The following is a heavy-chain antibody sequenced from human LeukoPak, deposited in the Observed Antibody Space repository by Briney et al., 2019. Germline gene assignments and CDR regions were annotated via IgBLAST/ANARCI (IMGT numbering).Heavy chain of an antibody. CDR3: ARNAPRPRTTVTTVPFDY. D-gene: IGHD4-17*01. V-gene: IGHV3-48*03. J-gene: IGHJ4*02. CDR1: GFTFSSYE. CDR2: ISSSGSTI. Sequence: GGSLRLSCAASGFTFSSYEMNWVRQVPGKGLEWVSYISSSGSTIYYADSVKGRFTISRDNAKNSLYLQMNSLRAEDTAVYYCARNAPRPRTTVTTVPFDYWGQGTLVTVSS.